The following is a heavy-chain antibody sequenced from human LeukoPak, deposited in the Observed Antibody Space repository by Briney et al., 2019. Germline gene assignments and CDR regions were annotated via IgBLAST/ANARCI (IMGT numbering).Heavy chain of an antibody. V-gene: IGHV4-59*11. Sequence: SETLSLTCTVSGGSISSHYWSWIRQPPGKGLEWIGYIYSNGSTNNNPSHKSRVTITVDTSKNQFSLKLSSVTAADTAVYYCARGPYSYGSGSYDYWGQGTLVTVYS. D-gene: IGHD3-10*01. J-gene: IGHJ4*02. CDR3: ARGPYSYGSGSYDY. CDR2: IYSNGST. CDR1: GGSISSHY.